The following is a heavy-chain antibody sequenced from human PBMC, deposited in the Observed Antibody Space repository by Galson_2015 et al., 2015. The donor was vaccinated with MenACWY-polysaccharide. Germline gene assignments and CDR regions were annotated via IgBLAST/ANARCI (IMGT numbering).Heavy chain of an antibody. CDR3: ARDLRLITSGGAIAVRPSTFDN. J-gene: IGHJ4*02. CDR1: GFSFNTYP. D-gene: IGHD3-16*02. Sequence: CLRLSCAASGFSFNTYPMSWVRQAPGKGPEWVSSISGGSSSTYYADSVKGRFTIYRDNAEHSLHLQMNSLSHEDTAVYYCARDLRLITSGGAIAVRPSTFDNWGQGTLVAVSS. V-gene: IGHV3-48*02. CDR2: ISGGSSST.